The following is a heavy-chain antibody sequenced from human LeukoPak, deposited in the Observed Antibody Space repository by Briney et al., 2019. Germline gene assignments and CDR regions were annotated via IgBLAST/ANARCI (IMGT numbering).Heavy chain of an antibody. D-gene: IGHD2-2*01. CDR1: GFTFNSYA. CDR3: AKHVISVYQLQLGY. V-gene: IGHV3-23*01. J-gene: IGHJ4*01. Sequence: PGGSLRLACAACGFTFNSYALTWVRQAPGKGLEWVSTISGNSHIAYYADSVKGRFTISRDTSKNTLYLQMNSLRAEDTAMYYCAKHVISVYQLQLGYWGHGTLVTVSS. CDR2: ISGNSHIA.